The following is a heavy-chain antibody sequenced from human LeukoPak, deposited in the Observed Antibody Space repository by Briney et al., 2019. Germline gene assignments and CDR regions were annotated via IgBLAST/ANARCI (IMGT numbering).Heavy chain of an antibody. D-gene: IGHD3-22*01. CDR3: AKRGVVIRVILVGFHKEAYYFDS. CDR1: GITLSNYG. V-gene: IGHV3-23*01. Sequence: QAGGSLRLSCAVSGITLSNYGMSWVRQAPGKGLEWVAGISDSGGSTNYADSVKGRFTIPRDNPKNTLYLQMNSLRAEDTAVYFCAKRGVVIRVILVGFHKEAYYFDSWGQGALVTVSS. CDR2: ISDSGGST. J-gene: IGHJ4*02.